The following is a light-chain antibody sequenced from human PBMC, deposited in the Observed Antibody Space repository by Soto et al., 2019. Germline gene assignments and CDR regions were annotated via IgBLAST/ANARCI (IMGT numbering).Light chain of an antibody. CDR1: RSDVGNDNL. Sequence: QSALTQPASVSGSPGQSITLSCTGTRSDVGNDNLVSWYQQHPGKAPKLMIYEGSKRPSGVSNRFSGSKSDNTASLTISGLQAEDEAHYYCCSYARGSTYVFGTGTKVTVL. CDR2: EGS. CDR3: CSYARGSTYV. V-gene: IGLV2-23*01. J-gene: IGLJ1*01.